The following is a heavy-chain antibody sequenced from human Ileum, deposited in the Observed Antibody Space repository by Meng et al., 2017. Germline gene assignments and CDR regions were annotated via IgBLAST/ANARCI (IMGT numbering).Heavy chain of an antibody. V-gene: IGHV4-4*02. CDR3: ATSGYNSGFYLGY. Sequence: QGAPQETGPGLVKPSGTLCLNCAVSGSSISTYTWLTWVRQSPEKGLEWIGEIYHSGRTNYNPSLTSRVTMSVDKSKKQISLNLSSVTAADTAVYYCATSGYNSGFYLGYWGPGILVTVSS. CDR2: IYHSGRT. D-gene: IGHD3-22*01. J-gene: IGHJ4*02. CDR1: GSSISTYTW.